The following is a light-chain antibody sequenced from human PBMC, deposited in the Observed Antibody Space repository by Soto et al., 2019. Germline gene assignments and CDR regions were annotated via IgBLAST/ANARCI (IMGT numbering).Light chain of an antibody. CDR3: SSYTSSNTWV. CDR2: EVS. J-gene: IGLJ3*02. CDR1: SSDVGGYNY. Sequence: QSVLTQPASVSGSPGQSITISCTGTSSDVGGYNYVSWYQQHPGKAPKVMIYEVSNRPSGVSNRFSGSKSGNTASLTISGLQAEDEADYYCSSYTSSNTWVFSGGTKLTVL. V-gene: IGLV2-14*01.